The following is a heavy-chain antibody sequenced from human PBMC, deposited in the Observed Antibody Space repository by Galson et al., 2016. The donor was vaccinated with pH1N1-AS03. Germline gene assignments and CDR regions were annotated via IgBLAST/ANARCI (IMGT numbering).Heavy chain of an antibody. CDR1: GYLFTNYW. V-gene: IGHV5-51*01. J-gene: IGHJ4*02. D-gene: IGHD2-2*01. CDR3: ARHASPTILSYHFDY. CDR2: FYPSDSDA. Sequence: QSGAEVKQPGESLRISCKTSGYLFTNYWIGWVRQMPGKGLEWMGIFYPSDSDARYNPSFQGQVTFSADKSTATAYLQWSTLKAADTAIYYCARHASPTILSYHFDYWGRGTLVTVSS.